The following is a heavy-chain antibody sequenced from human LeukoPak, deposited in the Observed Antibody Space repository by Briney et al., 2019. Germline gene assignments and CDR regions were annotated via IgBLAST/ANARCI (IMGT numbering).Heavy chain of an antibody. CDR3: ARVQDDYGDYPED. J-gene: IGHJ4*02. D-gene: IGHD4-17*01. CDR1: GFTFSSYA. CDR2: ISYDGSNK. V-gene: IGHV3-30-3*01. Sequence: GGSLRLSCAASGFTFSSYAMHWVRQAPGKGLEWVAVISYDGSNKYYADSVKGRFTISRDNSKNTLYLQMNSLRAEDTAVYYCARVQDDYGDYPEDWGQGTLVTVSS.